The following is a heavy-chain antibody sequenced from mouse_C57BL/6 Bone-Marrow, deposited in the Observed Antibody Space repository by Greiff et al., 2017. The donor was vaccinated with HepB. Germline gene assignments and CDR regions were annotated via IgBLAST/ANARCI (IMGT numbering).Heavy chain of an antibody. D-gene: IGHD2-12*01. CDR1: GFNIKDDY. Sequence: VQLQQSGAELVRPGASVKLSCTASGFNIKDDYMHWVKQRPEQGLEWIGWIDPENGDTEYASKFQGKATITADTSSNTAYLQLSSLTSEDTAVYYCTGETTFVDYWGQGTTLTVSS. V-gene: IGHV14-4*01. J-gene: IGHJ2*01. CDR2: IDPENGDT. CDR3: TGETTFVDY.